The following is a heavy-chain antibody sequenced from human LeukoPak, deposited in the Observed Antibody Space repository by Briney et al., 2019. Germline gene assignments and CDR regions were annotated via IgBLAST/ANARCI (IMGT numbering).Heavy chain of an antibody. V-gene: IGHV4-59*01. Sequence: PSETLSLTCTVSGGSISGYYWSWIRQPPGKGLEWSGYIYYSGSTNYNPSLKSRVTISVDTSKNQFSLKLSSVTAADTAVYYCARGQQLDDNWFDPWGQGTLVTVSS. CDR1: GGSISGYY. J-gene: IGHJ5*02. CDR2: IYYSGST. CDR3: ARGQQLDDNWFDP. D-gene: IGHD6-13*01.